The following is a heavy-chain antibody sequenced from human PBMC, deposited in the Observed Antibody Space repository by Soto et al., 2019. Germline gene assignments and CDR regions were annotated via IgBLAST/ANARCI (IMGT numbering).Heavy chain of an antibody. J-gene: IGHJ4*02. CDR2: IYYSGST. CDR3: ASFQPYSSGWYDDY. V-gene: IGHV4-59*01. Sequence: SETLSLTCTVSGGSISSYYWSWIRQPPGKGLEWIGYIYYSGSTNYNPSLKSRVTMSVDTSKNQFSLKLSSVTAADTAVYYCASFQPYSSGWYDDYWGQGTLVTVSS. CDR1: GGSISSYY. D-gene: IGHD6-19*01.